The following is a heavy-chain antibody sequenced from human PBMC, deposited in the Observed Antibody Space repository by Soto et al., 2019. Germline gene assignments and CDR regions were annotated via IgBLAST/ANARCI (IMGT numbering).Heavy chain of an antibody. J-gene: IGHJ5*02. CDR1: GYSFTSYW. CDR2: IDPSDSYT. Sequence: GESLKISCKGSGYSFTSYWINWVRQIPGRGLEWMGRIDPSDSYTNYSPSFQGHVTISADKSISTAYLQWSSLRASDTAMYYCATRRGGGRAFRFDPWGQGTLVTVSS. D-gene: IGHD2-15*01. CDR3: ATRRGGGRAFRFDP. V-gene: IGHV5-10-1*01.